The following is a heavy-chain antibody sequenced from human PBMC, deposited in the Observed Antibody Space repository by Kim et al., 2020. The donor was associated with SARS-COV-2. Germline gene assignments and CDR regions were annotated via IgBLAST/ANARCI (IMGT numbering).Heavy chain of an antibody. J-gene: IGHJ6*02. CDR3: AGEGGGFLEWTPNHGGYYGMDV. V-gene: IGHV3-21*01. CDR2: ISSSSSYI. Sequence: GGSLRLSCAASGFTFSSYSMNWVRQAPGKGLEWVSSISSSSSYIYYADSVKGRFTISRDNAKNSLYLQMNSLRAEDTAVYYCAGEGGGFLEWTPNHGGYYGMDVWGQGTTVTVSS. CDR1: GFTFSSYS. D-gene: IGHD3-3*01.